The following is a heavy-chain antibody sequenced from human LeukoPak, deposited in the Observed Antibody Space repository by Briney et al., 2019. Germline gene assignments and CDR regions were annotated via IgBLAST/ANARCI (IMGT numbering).Heavy chain of an antibody. CDR2: IIGSGGTT. D-gene: IGHD3-22*01. J-gene: IGHJ4*02. CDR1: GFTFSSYA. Sequence: PGGSLRLSCAASGFTFSSYAVSWVRPAPGKGLEWVSAIIGSGGTTYYAASVKGRFTIYRENPKNTLYLQMNRLRAEDTAVYYCAKGSRLDYYESSGLFFDWWGQGTLVTVSS. CDR3: AKGSRLDYYESSGLFFDW. V-gene: IGHV3-23*01.